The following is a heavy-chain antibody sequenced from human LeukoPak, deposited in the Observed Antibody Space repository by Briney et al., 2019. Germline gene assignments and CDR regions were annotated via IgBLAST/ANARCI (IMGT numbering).Heavy chain of an antibody. D-gene: IGHD4-4*01. CDR1: GFTFSDYY. J-gene: IGHJ4*02. CDR2: ISSSGSTI. CDR3: ARELQYGGNSPNPFDY. Sequence: KSGGSLRLSCAASGFTFSDYYMSWIRQAPGKGLAWVSYISSSGSTIYYADSVKGRFTISRDNAKNSLYLQMNSLRAEDTAVYYCARELQYGGNSPNPFDYWGQGTLVTVSS. V-gene: IGHV3-11*01.